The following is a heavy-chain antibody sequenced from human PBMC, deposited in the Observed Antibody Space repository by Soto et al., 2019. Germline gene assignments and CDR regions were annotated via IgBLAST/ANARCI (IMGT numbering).Heavy chain of an antibody. J-gene: IGHJ4*02. CDR2: IIPIFGTA. CDR3: ARDLVVTEISLLAY. D-gene: IGHD3-22*01. CDR1: GGTFSSYA. V-gene: IGHV1-69*13. Sequence: SVTVSCKASGGTFSSYAISWVRQAPGQGLEWMGGIIPIFGTANYAQKFQGRVTITADESTSTAYMELSSLRSEDTAVYYCARDLVVTEISLLAYWGQGTLVIVSS.